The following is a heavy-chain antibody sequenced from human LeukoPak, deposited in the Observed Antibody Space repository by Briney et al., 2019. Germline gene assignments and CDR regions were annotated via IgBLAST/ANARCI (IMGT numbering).Heavy chain of an antibody. J-gene: IGHJ6*02. V-gene: IGHV3-30-3*01. CDR3: ARFVANWTPGGMDV. CDR2: ISYDGRNK. D-gene: IGHD2-21*01. CDR1: GFTFSSFA. Sequence: GGSLRLSCAASGFTFSSFAMHWVRQAPGKGLEWVAVISYDGRNKYYADSVKSRFTISRDNSKNTLYLQMSSLRAEDTAVYYCARFVANWTPGGMDVWGQGTTVIVSS.